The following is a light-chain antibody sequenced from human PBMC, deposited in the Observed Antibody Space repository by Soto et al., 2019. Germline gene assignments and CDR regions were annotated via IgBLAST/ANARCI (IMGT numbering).Light chain of an antibody. CDR3: QQANIISNT. CDR1: QGISGW. J-gene: IGKJ5*01. V-gene: IGKV1-12*01. Sequence: DIQMTQSPSSVSASVGDRVTITWRASQGISGWLAWYQQKPGKAPKLLIYAASSLQSGVTSRISGSGFGTHFTIAISNQQPDDIGPYHCQQANIISNTFARGTRLEI. CDR2: AAS.